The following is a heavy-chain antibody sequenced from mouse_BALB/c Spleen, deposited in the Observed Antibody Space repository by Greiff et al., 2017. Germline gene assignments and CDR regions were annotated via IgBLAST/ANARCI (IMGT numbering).Heavy chain of an antibody. V-gene: IGHV5-9-4*01. CDR3: ARGSLYAMDY. D-gene: IGHD6-1*01. CDR1: GFTFSSYA. CDR2: ISSGGSYT. J-gene: IGHJ4*01. Sequence: EVKVVESGGGLVKPGGSLKLSCAASGFTFSSYAMSWVRQSPEKRLEWVAEISSGGSYTYYPDTVTGRFTISRDNAKNTLYLEMSSLRSEDTAMYYCARGSLYAMDYWGQGTSVTVSS.